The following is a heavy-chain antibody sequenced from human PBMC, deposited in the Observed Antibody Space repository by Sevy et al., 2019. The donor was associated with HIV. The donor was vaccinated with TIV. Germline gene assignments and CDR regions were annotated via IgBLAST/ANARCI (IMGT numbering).Heavy chain of an antibody. CDR3: ARYRVAGNFDY. CDR2: INHSGST. Sequence: SETLFLTCAVYGGSFSGYYWSWIRQPPGKGLEWIGEINHSGSTNYNPSLKSRVTISVDTSKNQFSLRLNAVTAADTAVYYCARYRVAGNFDYWGQGTLVTVSS. V-gene: IGHV4-34*01. CDR1: GGSFSGYY. J-gene: IGHJ4*02. D-gene: IGHD6-19*01.